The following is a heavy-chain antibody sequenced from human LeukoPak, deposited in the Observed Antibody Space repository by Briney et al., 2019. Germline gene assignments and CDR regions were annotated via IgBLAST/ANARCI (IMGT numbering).Heavy chain of an antibody. D-gene: IGHD3-22*01. J-gene: IGHJ4*02. CDR1: GFSFSSYA. Sequence: GGSLRLSCAASGFSFSSYAMSWVRQAPGKGLEWVSAISGRGETTYYADSVKGRFTISRDNANNTVSLQTSSLRPEDTAVYYCAKDRMRDGSGSYLHWGQGIQVAVSS. CDR3: AKDRMRDGSGSYLH. V-gene: IGHV3-23*01. CDR2: ISGRGETT.